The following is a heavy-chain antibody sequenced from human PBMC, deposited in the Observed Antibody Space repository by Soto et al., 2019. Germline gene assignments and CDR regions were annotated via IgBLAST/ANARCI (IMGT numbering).Heavy chain of an antibody. J-gene: IGHJ4*02. CDR3: ARDDAYYFDTSTAYFFYY. V-gene: IGHV4-30-4*01. CDR1: GGSMTSGDYY. Sequence: SETLSLTCTVSGGSMTSGDYYWSWIRQPPGKGLEWIGYISYSGSTYYNPSLKSRVTISSDTSKNHFSLTLRYVTAADTAVHYCARDDAYYFDTSTAYFFYYWGQGTLVTVSS. CDR2: ISYSGST. D-gene: IGHD3-22*01.